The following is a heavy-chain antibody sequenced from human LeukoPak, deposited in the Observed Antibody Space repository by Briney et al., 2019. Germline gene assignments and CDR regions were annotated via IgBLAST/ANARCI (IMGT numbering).Heavy chain of an antibody. J-gene: IGHJ6*02. CDR1: GYTFTGYY. Sequence: EATVKVSCKASGYTFTGYYMHWVRQAPGQGLEWMGWINPNSGGTNYAQKFQGRVTMTRDTSISTAYMELSRLRSDDTAVYYCARLAGNYYYGMDVWGQGTTVTVSS. CDR3: ARLAGNYYYGMDV. V-gene: IGHV1-2*02. CDR2: INPNSGGT.